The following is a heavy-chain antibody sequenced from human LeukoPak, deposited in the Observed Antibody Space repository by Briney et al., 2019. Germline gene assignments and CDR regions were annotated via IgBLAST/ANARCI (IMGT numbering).Heavy chain of an antibody. Sequence: GGSLRLSCAASGFTFSSYSMNWVSQAPGEGLGWVSSISSSSSYIYYADSVKGRFTISRDNAKNPLYLQMNSLRAEDTAVYYCARPDEQQLVRDAFDIWGQGTMVTVSS. CDR1: GFTFSSYS. CDR2: ISSSSSYI. J-gene: IGHJ3*02. CDR3: ARPDEQQLVRDAFDI. D-gene: IGHD6-13*01. V-gene: IGHV3-21*01.